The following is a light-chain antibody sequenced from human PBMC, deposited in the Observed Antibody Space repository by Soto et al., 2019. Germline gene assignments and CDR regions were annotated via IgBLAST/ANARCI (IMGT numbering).Light chain of an antibody. Sequence: EVVMTQSPATLSASPGDRATLSCRASQSVHNNLAWYQQKPGQAPRLLIFDTSTRATDIPVRFTGGGSETEFTLTISSLQSEDSAIYYCQQYKIWPLTFGGGTKVEIK. CDR1: QSVHNN. J-gene: IGKJ4*01. V-gene: IGKV3-15*01. CDR3: QQYKIWPLT. CDR2: DTS.